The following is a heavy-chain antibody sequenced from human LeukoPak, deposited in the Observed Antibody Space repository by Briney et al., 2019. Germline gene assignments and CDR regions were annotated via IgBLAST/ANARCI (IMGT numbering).Heavy chain of an antibody. V-gene: IGHV1-8*01. Sequence: ASVKVCCKASGYTFTSYDINWVRQATGQGVEWMGWMNPNSGNTGYAQKFQGRVTMTRNTSISTAYMELSSLRSEDTAVYYCARGDPITIFGVVISYYYGMDVWGQGTTVTVSS. J-gene: IGHJ6*02. CDR2: MNPNSGNT. D-gene: IGHD3-3*01. CDR3: ARGDPITIFGVVISYYYGMDV. CDR1: GYTFTSYD.